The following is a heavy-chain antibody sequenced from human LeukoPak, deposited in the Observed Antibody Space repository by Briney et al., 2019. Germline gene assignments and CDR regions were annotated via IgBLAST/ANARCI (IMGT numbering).Heavy chain of an antibody. CDR2: ISYDGSNK. CDR3: AREGPAAIGPLGY. CDR1: GCTFSSYA. V-gene: IGHV3-30-3*01. Sequence: GGSLRLSCAASGCTFSSYAMHWVRQAPGKGLKWVAVISYDGSNKYYADSVKGRFTISRDNAKNSLYLQMNNLRAEDTAVYYCAREGPAAIGPLGYWGQGTLVTVSS. J-gene: IGHJ4*02. D-gene: IGHD2-2*02.